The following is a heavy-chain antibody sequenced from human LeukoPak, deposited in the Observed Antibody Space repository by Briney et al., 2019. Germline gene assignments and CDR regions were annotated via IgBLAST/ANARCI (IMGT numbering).Heavy chain of an antibody. CDR2: VYRSGST. D-gene: IGHD1-1*01. V-gene: IGHV4-4*02. J-gene: IGHJ4*02. CDR3: ARDRLERLYFDH. Sequence: KPSETLSLTCAVSGGSITSGNWWSWVRQSPGKGLQWIGEVYRSGSTNFNPSLKSRVTISVDTAKKQFSLKLSSVTAADTAVYYCARDRLERLYFDHWGQGTLVTVSS. CDR1: GGSITSGNW.